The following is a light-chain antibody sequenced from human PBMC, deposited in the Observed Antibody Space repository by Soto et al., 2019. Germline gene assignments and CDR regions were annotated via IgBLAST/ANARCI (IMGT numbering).Light chain of an antibody. CDR2: EVS. V-gene: IGLV2-8*01. J-gene: IGLJ1*01. CDR1: SSDVRGYNY. CDR3: SSYAGGNNPYV. Sequence: QSALTQPPSASGSPGQSVTISCTGTSSDVRGYNYVSWYQQHPGKAPKLMIYEVSKRPSGVPDRFSGSKLGNTASLTVSGLQAEDEADYYCSSYAGGNNPYVFGTGTQLTVL.